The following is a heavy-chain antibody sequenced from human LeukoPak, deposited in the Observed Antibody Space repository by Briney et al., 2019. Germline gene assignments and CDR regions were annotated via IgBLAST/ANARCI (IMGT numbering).Heavy chain of an antibody. CDR2: INHSGST. CDR3: ARFRRSSWYWKGDWFDP. Sequence: SETLSLTCTVSGGSVSSGSYYWSWIRQPPGKGLEWIGEINHSGSTNYNPSLKSRVTISVDTSKNQFSLELSSVTAAGTAVYYCARFRRSSWYWKGDWFDPWGQGTLVTVSS. J-gene: IGHJ5*02. V-gene: IGHV4-39*07. CDR1: GGSVSSGSYY. D-gene: IGHD6-13*01.